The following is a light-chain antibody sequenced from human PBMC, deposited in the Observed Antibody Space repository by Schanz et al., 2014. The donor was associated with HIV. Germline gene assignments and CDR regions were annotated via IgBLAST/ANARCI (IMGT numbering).Light chain of an antibody. CDR2: DVS. J-gene: IGLJ2*01. CDR3: SSYTTSSTLV. Sequence: QSALTQPASVSGSLGQSITISCTGTNNDVGGYNYVSWYQQHPGKAPKLLIYDVSNRPSGASNRFSGSKSGNTASLTISGLQADDEADYYCSSYTTSSTLVFGGGTKLTVL. V-gene: IGLV2-14*03. CDR1: NNDVGGYNY.